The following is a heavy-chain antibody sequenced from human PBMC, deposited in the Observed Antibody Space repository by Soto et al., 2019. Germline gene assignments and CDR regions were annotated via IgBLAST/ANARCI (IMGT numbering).Heavy chain of an antibody. CDR1: GFTFSSYS. CDR3: ARRGFTIFGVVIEDY. V-gene: IGHV3-48*01. D-gene: IGHD3-3*01. CDR2: ISSSSSTI. J-gene: IGHJ4*02. Sequence: GGSLRLSCAASGFTFSSYSMNWVRQAPGKGLEWVSYISSSSSTIYYADSVKGRFTISRDNAKNSLYLQMNSLRAEDTAVYYCARRGFTIFGVVIEDYWGQGTLVTVSS.